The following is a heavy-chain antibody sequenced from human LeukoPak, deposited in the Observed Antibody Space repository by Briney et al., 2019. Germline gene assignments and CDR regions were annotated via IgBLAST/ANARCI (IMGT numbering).Heavy chain of an antibody. J-gene: IGHJ4*02. CDR1: GGSISSYY. CDR2: IYYSGST. D-gene: IGHD6-13*01. Sequence: PSETLSLTCTVSGGSISSYYWSWIRQPPGKGLEWIGYIYYSGSTNYNPSLKSRVTISVNTSKNQFSLKLSSVTAADTAVYYCARGSTTSSWYLFDYWGQGTLVTVSS. CDR3: ARGSTTSSWYLFDY. V-gene: IGHV4-59*01.